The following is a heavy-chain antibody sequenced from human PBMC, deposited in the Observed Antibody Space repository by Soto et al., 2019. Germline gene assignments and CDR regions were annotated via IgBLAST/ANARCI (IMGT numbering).Heavy chain of an antibody. CDR1: SGSISSRNW. D-gene: IGHD2-15*01. V-gene: IGHV4-4*01. J-gene: IGHJ4*02. CDR2: IFHSGYT. CDR3: ASHGRGDCSGGSCYGLDN. Sequence: QVQLQESGPGLVKPSGTLSLNCAVSSGSISSRNWWSWVRQPPGKGLGWIGEIFHSGYTSYNPSLKSRVTISVDKSKNQFSLKLSSVTAADTAVYCCASHGRGDCSGGSCYGLDNWGQGTLVTVSS.